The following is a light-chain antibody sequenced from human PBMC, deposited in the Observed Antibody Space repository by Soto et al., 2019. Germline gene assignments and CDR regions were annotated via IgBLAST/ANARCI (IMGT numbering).Light chain of an antibody. CDR3: MPSVQLPWT. CDR2: EVS. CDR1: QSLLHSDGKTY. Sequence: DIVMTQTPLSLSVTPGQPASISCKSSQSLLHSDGKTYFYWYLQKPGQPPQLLIYEVSNRFSGVSDRVSVSGSGTSFTLKISRVEADYVGVSHCMPSVQLPWTFGQGTKVDIK. V-gene: IGKV2D-29*01. J-gene: IGKJ1*01.